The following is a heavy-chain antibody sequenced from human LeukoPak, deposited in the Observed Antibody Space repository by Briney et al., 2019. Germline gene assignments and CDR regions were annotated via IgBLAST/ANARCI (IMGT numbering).Heavy chain of an antibody. J-gene: IGHJ5*02. D-gene: IGHD5-12*01. CDR1: GGSFSGYY. CDR3: ARQRYSGYSARFDP. Sequence: SETLSLTCAVYGGSFSGYYWSWIRQPPGKGLEWIGEINHSGSTNYNPSLKSRVTISVDTSKNQFSLKLSSVTAADTAVYYCARQRYSGYSARFDPWGQGTLVTVSS. V-gene: IGHV4-34*01. CDR2: INHSGST.